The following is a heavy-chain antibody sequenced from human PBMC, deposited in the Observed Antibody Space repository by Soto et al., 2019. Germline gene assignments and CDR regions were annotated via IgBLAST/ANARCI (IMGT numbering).Heavy chain of an antibody. D-gene: IGHD3-10*01. CDR1: EFTFSNYG. CDR2: ILNDGSNR. V-gene: IGHV3-33*01. Sequence: QVQLVESGGGVVQPGRSLRLSCAASEFTFSNYGMHWVRQAPGKGLEWVAVILNDGSNRYHADSVKDRFTISRDNSKNTLFLQMDRLGAERPAWDLWSREDGVSGDGIDVWGQGTTVTVS. CDR3: SREDGVSGDGIDV. J-gene: IGHJ6*02.